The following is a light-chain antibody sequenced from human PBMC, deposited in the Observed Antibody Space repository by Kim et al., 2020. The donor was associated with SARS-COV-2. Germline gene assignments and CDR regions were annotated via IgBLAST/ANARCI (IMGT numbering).Light chain of an antibody. Sequence: EIVLTQLPGTLSLSLGDRATLSCRASQGVGGNYLAWYQQKPGQAPRLVMYDTSRRATGVPDRFSGSGSGTDFTLTISRLEPEDFAVYYCQHYDISSITFGPGTKVDVK. J-gene: IGKJ3*01. CDR2: DTS. V-gene: IGKV3-20*01. CDR1: QGVGGNY. CDR3: QHYDISSIT.